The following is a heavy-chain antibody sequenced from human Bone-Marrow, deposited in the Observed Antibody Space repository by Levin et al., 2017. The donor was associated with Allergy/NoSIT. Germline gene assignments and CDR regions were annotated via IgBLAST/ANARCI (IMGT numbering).Heavy chain of an antibody. CDR2: IWFDGSDK. Sequence: GGSLRLSCAASGFSFGSYAMHWVRQAPGKGLEWVAVIWFDGSDKYYADSVKDRFTISRDNSMNTLFLQMSSLRVEAPAVYYCSRETAGGQDYESSGYYGAAADIWGQGTMVTVSS. CDR1: GFSFGSYA. CDR3: SRETAGGQDYESSGYYGAAADI. D-gene: IGHD3-22*01. V-gene: IGHV3-33*01. J-gene: IGHJ3*02.